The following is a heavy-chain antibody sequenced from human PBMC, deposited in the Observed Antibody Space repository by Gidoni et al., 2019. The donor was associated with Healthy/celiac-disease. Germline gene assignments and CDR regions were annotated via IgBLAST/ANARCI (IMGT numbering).Heavy chain of an antibody. Sequence: QVPLVQSGAEVKKPGASVKVSCQASGSTFTSYYMHWVRQAPGQRLEWMGIINPSGGSTSYAQKFQGRVTMTRDTSTSTVYMELSSLRSEDTAVYYCARSGIAARRGAFDIWGQGTMVTVSS. CDR2: INPSGGST. V-gene: IGHV1-46*01. D-gene: IGHD6-6*01. CDR1: GSTFTSYY. J-gene: IGHJ3*02. CDR3: ARSGIAARRGAFDI.